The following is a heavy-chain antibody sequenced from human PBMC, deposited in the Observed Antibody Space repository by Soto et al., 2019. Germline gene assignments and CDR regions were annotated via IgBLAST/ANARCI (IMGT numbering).Heavy chain of an antibody. D-gene: IGHD4-4*01. CDR1: GFTFSSYG. J-gene: IGHJ6*02. V-gene: IGHV3-30*18. CDR2: ISYDGSNK. Sequence: PGGSLRLSCAASGFTFSSYGMHWVRQAPGKGLEWVAVISYDGSNKYYADSVKGRFTISRDNSKNTLYLQMNSLRAEDTAVYYCAKDRVSTVTKVRYYYSGMDVWGQGTTVTVYS. CDR3: AKDRVSTVTKVRYYYSGMDV.